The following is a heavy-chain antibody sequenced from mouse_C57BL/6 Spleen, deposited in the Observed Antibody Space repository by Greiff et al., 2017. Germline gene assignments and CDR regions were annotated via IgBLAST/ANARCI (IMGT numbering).Heavy chain of an antibody. CDR3: ARRRGGPLDWYLDV. J-gene: IGHJ1*03. CDR1: GYTFTSYW. Sequence: VQLQQPGAELVMPGASVKLSCKASGYTFTSYWMHWVKQRPGQGLEWIGEIDPSDSYTNYNQKFKGKSTLTVDKSSSTAYMQLSSLTSEDSAVYYCARRRGGPLDWYLDVCGTGTTVTVSS. CDR2: IDPSDSYT. V-gene: IGHV1-69*01.